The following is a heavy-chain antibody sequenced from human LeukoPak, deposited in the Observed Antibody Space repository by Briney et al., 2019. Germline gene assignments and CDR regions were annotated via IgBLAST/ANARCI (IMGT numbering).Heavy chain of an antibody. CDR3: ARGIRGIANAFDI. Sequence: PGGSLRLSCAASGFTFSSYRMNWVRQAPGKGLEWVSSISSGSAYIYYADSVKGRFTISRDNDKNSLYLQTNSLRVEDTAVYYCARGIRGIANAFDIWGQGTMVTVSS. J-gene: IGHJ3*02. CDR1: GFTFSSYR. V-gene: IGHV3-21*06. D-gene: IGHD3-10*01. CDR2: ISSGSAYI.